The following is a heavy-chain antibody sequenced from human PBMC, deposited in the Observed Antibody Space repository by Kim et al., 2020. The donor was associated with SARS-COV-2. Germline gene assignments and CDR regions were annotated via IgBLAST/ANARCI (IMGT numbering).Heavy chain of an antibody. V-gene: IGHV1-69*13. CDR3: ARDQDDFWSGYYGRPFYYYYGMDV. J-gene: IGHJ6*02. Sequence: SVKVSCKASGGTFSSYAISWVRQAPGQGLEWMGGIIPIFGTANYAQKFQGRVTITADESTSTAYMELSSLRSEDTAVYYCARDQDDFWSGYYGRPFYYYYGMDVWGQGTTVTVSS. D-gene: IGHD3-3*01. CDR2: IIPIFGTA. CDR1: GGTFSSYA.